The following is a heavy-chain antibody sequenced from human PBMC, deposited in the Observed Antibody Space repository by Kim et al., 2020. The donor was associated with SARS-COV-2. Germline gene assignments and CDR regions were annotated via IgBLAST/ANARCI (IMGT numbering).Heavy chain of an antibody. V-gene: IGHV3-48*02. J-gene: IGHJ4*02. CDR3: ARGRTSLISY. D-gene: IGHD3-16*01. Sequence: RTIYYADSVKGRFNSSGDNAKNSVYLQMNSLRDEDTAVYYCARGRTSLISYWGQGTLVTVSS. CDR2: RTI.